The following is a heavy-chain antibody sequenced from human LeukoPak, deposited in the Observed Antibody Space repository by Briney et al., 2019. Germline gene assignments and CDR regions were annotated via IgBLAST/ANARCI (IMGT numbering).Heavy chain of an antibody. Sequence: ASVKVSCKASGGTFSSYAISWVRQAPGQGLEWMGGIIPIFGTANYAQKFQGRVTITRDTSASTAYMELSSLRSEDTAVYYCARDGSGYSYYYYYYGMDVWGQGTTVTVSS. J-gene: IGHJ6*02. CDR2: IIPIFGTA. D-gene: IGHD3-3*01. CDR3: ARDGSGYSYYYYYYGMDV. V-gene: IGHV1-69*05. CDR1: GGTFSSYA.